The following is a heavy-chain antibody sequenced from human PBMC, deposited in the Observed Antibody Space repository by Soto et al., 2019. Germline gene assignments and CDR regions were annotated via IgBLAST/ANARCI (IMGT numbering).Heavy chain of an antibody. V-gene: IGHV5-10-1*01. CDR2: IDPSDSQT. CDR1: GYSFAGYW. D-gene: IGHD3-3*01. J-gene: IGHJ6*02. CDR3: ARIRFLEWSYYYGMDV. Sequence: GESLKISCKGSGYSFAGYWITWVRQKPGKGLEWMGRIDPSDSQTYYSPSFRGHVTISADKSISTAYLQWSSLKASDTAMYYCARIRFLEWSYYYGMDVWGQGTTVTVSS.